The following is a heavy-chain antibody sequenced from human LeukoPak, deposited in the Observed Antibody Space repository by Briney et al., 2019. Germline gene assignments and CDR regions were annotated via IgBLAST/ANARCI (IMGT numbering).Heavy chain of an antibody. CDR3: ARIITMIRGERSGYFAS. CDR1: GYGISSDYY. CDR2: IYHSGST. V-gene: IGHV4-38-2*01. J-gene: IGHJ4*02. D-gene: IGHD3-10*01. Sequence: SETLSLTCAVSGYGISSDYYWGWIRQPPGKGLEWMASIYHSGSTYYNPSLKNRVTISVDTSKSQFSLELISVTAADTAVYYCARIITMIRGERSGYFASWGQGTLVTVSS.